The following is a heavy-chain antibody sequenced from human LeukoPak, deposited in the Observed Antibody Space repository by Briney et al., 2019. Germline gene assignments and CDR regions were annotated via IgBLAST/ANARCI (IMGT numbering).Heavy chain of an antibody. Sequence: SETLSLTCTVSGGSISSYYWSWIRQPPGKGLEWIGYIYYSGSTNYNPSLKSRVTISVDTSKNQFSLKRSSVTAADTAVYYCARGSRTMVYYYGMDVWGKGTTVTVSS. CDR2: IYYSGST. CDR1: GGSISSYY. J-gene: IGHJ6*04. CDR3: ARGSRTMVYYYGMDV. V-gene: IGHV4-59*01. D-gene: IGHD3-10*01.